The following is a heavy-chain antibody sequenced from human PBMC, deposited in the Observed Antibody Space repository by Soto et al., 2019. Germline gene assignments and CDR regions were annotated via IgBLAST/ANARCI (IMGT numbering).Heavy chain of an antibody. J-gene: IGHJ4*02. CDR2: IIPIFGTA. CDR3: ARVDSIRYYFDY. V-gene: IGHV1-69*13. Sequence: ASVKVSCKASGGTFSSYAIGWVRQAPGQGLEWMGGIIPIFGTANYAQKFQGRVTITADESTSTAYMELSSLRSEDTAVYYCARVDSIRYYFDYWGQGTLVTVS. CDR1: GGTFSSYA. D-gene: IGHD3-22*01.